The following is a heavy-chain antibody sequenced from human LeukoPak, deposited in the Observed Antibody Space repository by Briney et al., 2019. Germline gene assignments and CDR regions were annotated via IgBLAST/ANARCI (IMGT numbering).Heavy chain of an antibody. CDR1: GGSISSYY. CDR2: IYTSGST. V-gene: IGHV4-4*07. J-gene: IGHJ4*02. Sequence: SETLSLTCTVSGGSISSYYWSWIRQPAGKGLEWIGRIYTSGSTNYNPSLKSRVTMSVDTSKNQFSLKLSSVTAADTAVYYCARGGIGYYDILTGYYKSQYFDYWGQGTLVTVSS. D-gene: IGHD3-9*01. CDR3: ARGGIGYYDILTGYYKSQYFDY.